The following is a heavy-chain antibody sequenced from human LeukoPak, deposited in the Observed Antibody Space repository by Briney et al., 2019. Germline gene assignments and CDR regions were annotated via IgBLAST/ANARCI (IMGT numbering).Heavy chain of an antibody. CDR3: ARGSGASDADAFDL. D-gene: IGHD1-26*01. V-gene: IGHV1-18*01. CDR2: ISAYNGNT. J-gene: IGHJ3*01. CDR1: GYIFSNYG. Sequence: ASVNVSCKTSGYIFSNYGVTWVRQAPGQGREWMGWISAYNGNTKLAQKVQGRVTMTTDTSTSTAYMELTGLKSDDSAVYFCARGSGASDADAFDLWGQGTVVTVSS.